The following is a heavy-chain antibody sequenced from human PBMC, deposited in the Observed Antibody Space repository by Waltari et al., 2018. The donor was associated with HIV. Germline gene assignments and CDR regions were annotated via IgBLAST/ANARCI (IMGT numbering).Heavy chain of an antibody. CDR3: ARLQGWELRGSAAFDI. D-gene: IGHD1-26*01. J-gene: IGHJ3*02. CDR1: GCSIGSSSPF. CDR2: WFYSGST. Sequence: QMQIQKSGPGMVKPSETLYLTCRVSGCSIGSSSPFLGWLRQPPGKGLEWIGTWFYSGSTDYNPSLKSRVTISVDTSKNQFSLKMSSVTAADTAVYYCARLQGWELRGSAAFDIWGQGTMVTVSS. V-gene: IGHV4-39*01.